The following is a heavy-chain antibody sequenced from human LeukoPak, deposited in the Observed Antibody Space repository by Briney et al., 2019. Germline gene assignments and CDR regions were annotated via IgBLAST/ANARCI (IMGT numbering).Heavy chain of an antibody. D-gene: IGHD4-17*01. Sequence: TGGSLRLSCAASGFTFSSYGMHWVRQAPGKGLEWVAFIRYDGSNKYYADSVKGRFTISRDNSKNTLYLQMNSLRAEDTAVYYCARGQGDYGDYADYWGQGTLVTVSS. J-gene: IGHJ4*02. CDR2: IRYDGSNK. CDR3: ARGQGDYGDYADY. CDR1: GFTFSSYG. V-gene: IGHV3-30*02.